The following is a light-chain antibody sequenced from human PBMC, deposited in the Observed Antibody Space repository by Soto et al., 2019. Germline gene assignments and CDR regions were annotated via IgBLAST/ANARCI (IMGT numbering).Light chain of an antibody. CDR2: AAS. CDR3: QKSYSTQWT. V-gene: IGKV1-39*01. CDR1: QSISSY. J-gene: IGKJ1*01. Sequence: DIQMTQSPSSLSASVGDRVTITCRASQSISSYLNWYQQKPGKAPKLLIYAASSLQSGVPSRFSGSGYGTDFTLTISSLQHEDFATYYCQKSYSTQWTFGQGTKVEIK.